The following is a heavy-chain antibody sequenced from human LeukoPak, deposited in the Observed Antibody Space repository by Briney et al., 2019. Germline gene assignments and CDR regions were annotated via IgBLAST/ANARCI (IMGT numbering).Heavy chain of an antibody. V-gene: IGHV4-59*01. CDR1: DDSINNYY. CDR2: INYSGTT. CDR3: ARGAGWYDY. D-gene: IGHD6-19*01. J-gene: IGHJ4*02. Sequence: SETLSLTCNVSDDSINNYYWSWIRQPPGEGLEWVGYINYSGTTKYNPSLKSRVTISLDTSKNQFSLKLSSVTAADTAVYYCARGAGWYDYWGQGTLVTVPS.